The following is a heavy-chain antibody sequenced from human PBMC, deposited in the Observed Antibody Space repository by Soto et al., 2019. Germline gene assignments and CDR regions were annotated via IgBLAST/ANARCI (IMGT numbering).Heavy chain of an antibody. CDR2: ISTYNGNT. D-gene: IGHD3-10*01. Sequence: ASVKVSCKASGYSFTSYGISWVRQAPGQGLEWMGWISTYNGNTYYAQKLQGRVTMTTDTSTSTVYMELRSLRSDDTAVYYCAREKRITMVRGPDHNAFDIWGQGTMVT. J-gene: IGHJ3*02. CDR3: AREKRITMVRGPDHNAFDI. V-gene: IGHV1-18*01. CDR1: GYSFTSYG.